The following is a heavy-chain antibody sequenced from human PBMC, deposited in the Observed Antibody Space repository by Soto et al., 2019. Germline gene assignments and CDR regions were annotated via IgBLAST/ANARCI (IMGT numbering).Heavy chain of an antibody. V-gene: IGHV1-2*02. CDR3: ARDPGPYGDYSY. CDR1: GYTFTGHH. J-gene: IGHJ4*02. Sequence: ASVKVSCRASGYTFTGHHIHWVRQAPGQGLEWVGWINPNTGGTNYAQKFQDRVTMTRDTSITTAYMELSGLRSDDTAVYYCARDPGPYGDYSYWGQGTLVTVSS. D-gene: IGHD4-17*01. CDR2: INPNTGGT.